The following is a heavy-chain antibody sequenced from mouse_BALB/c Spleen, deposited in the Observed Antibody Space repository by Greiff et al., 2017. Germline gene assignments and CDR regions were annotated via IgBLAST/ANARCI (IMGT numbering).Heavy chain of an antibody. CDR2: ISSGGSYT. J-gene: IGHJ4*01. CDR3: ARRLRDAMDY. Sequence: EVKLMESGGDLVKPGGSLKLSCAASGFTFSSYGMSWVRQTPDKRLEWVATISSGGSYTYYPDSVKGRFTISRDNAKNTLFLQMTSLRSEDTAMNYCARRLRDAMDYWGQGTSVTVSS. CDR1: GFTFSSYG. D-gene: IGHD1-1*01. V-gene: IGHV5-6*02.